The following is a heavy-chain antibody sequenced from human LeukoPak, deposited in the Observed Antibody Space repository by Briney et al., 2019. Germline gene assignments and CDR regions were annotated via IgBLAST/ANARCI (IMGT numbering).Heavy chain of an antibody. V-gene: IGHV4-59*01. Sequence: SETLSLTCTVSGGSISSYYWSWIRQPPGKGLEWIGYIYYSGSTNYNPSLKSRVTISVDTSKNQFSLKLSSVTAADTAVYYCARGPGQLTSECFDSWGQGILVTVSS. CDR1: GGSISSYY. CDR3: ARGPGQLTSECFDS. J-gene: IGHJ5*01. D-gene: IGHD6-13*01. CDR2: IYYSGST.